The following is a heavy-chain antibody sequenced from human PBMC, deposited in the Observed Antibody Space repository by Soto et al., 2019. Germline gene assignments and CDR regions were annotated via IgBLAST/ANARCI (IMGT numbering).Heavy chain of an antibody. D-gene: IGHD3-10*01. CDR2: IIPIFGTA. CDR1: GGTFSSYA. J-gene: IGHJ6*03. CDR3: ARDSYYGSGSYYYYYYMDV. V-gene: IGHV1-69*13. Sequence: ASVKVSCKASGGTFSSYAISWVRQAPGQGLEWMGGIIPIFGTANYAQKFQGRVTITADESTSTAYMELSSLRSEDTAVYYCARDSYYGSGSYYYYYYMDVWGKGTTVTVSS.